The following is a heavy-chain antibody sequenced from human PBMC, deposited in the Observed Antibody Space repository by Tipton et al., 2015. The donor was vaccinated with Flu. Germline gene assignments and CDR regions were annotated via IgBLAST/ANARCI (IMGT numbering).Heavy chain of an antibody. V-gene: IGHV4-30-2*01. CDR3: ARANSSPFVGDAFDI. CDR2: IYHSGST. CDR1: GGSISSGGYS. Sequence: TLSLTCAVSGGSISSGGYSWSWIRQPPGKGLEWIGYIYHSGSTYYNPSLKSRVTISVDRSKNQFSLKLSSVTAADTAVHYCARANSSPFVGDAFDIWGQGTMVTVSS. J-gene: IGHJ3*02. D-gene: IGHD4-11*01.